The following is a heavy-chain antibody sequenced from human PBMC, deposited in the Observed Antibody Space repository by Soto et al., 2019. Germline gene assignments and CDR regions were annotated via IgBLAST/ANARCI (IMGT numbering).Heavy chain of an antibody. CDR1: GYTFSNFA. Sequence: VGSLRLSCRASGYTFSNFAMNWVRQAPGKGLEWVSAISNSFSDGNTHYADSVKGRFTISRDNDKNTVFLEIDSLRAEDTAVYYCAKVFSPEGGNYFDHWGPGTLVTAPQ. CDR2: ISNSFSDGNT. J-gene: IGHJ4*02. CDR3: AKVFSPEGGNYFDH. V-gene: IGHV3-23*01.